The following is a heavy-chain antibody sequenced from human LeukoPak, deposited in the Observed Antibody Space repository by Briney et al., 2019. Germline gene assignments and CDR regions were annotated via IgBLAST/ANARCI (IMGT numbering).Heavy chain of an antibody. V-gene: IGHV4-39*07. CDR1: GGSISSSSYY. Sequence: PSETLSLTCTVSGGSISSSSYYWSWIRQPPGKGLEWIGEINHSGSTNYNPSLKSRVTISVDTSKNQFSLKLSSVTAADTAVYYCARKQLVHAFDIWGQGTMVTVSS. CDR2: INHSGST. J-gene: IGHJ3*02. D-gene: IGHD6-6*01. CDR3: ARKQLVHAFDI.